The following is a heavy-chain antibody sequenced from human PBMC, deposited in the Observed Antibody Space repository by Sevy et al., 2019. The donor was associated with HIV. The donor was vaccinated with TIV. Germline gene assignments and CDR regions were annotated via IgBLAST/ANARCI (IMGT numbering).Heavy chain of an antibody. Sequence: GGSLRLSCAVSGIIFTTSGMHWDRQAPGKGLEWVAVISYDGRNKFYGYSVKGRFTISRDNSKNILYLQMNSLRAEDTAVYYCAKDFTGYNGMDVWGQGTMVTVSS. V-gene: IGHV3-30*18. CDR2: ISYDGRNK. CDR1: GIIFTTSG. D-gene: IGHD3-9*01. CDR3: AKDFTGYNGMDV. J-gene: IGHJ6*02.